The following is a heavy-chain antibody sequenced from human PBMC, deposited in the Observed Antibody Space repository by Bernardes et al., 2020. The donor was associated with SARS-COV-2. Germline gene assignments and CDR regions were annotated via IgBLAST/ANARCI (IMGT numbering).Heavy chain of an antibody. D-gene: IGHD3-3*01. J-gene: IGHJ6*02. CDR1: GGSIRNSPYY. Sequence: SETLSLTCSVSGGSIRNSPYYWGWVRQPPGKGLEWVASIHDSGNTYSNPSLKSRITMFVDTSKNQFSLRLSSVTAADTAVYYCARDRMRGTTISGVVRRSSGGGMDVWGQGTTVIVSS. CDR2: IHDSGNT. V-gene: IGHV4-39*07. CDR3: ARDRMRGTTISGVVRRSSGGGMDV.